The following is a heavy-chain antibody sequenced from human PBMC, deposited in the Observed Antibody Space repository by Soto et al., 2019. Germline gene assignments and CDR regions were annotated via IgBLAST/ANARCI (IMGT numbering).Heavy chain of an antibody. D-gene: IGHD2-21*02. Sequence: QVLLQEPGPRLVKPSETLSLTCTVAGGSITNFYWSWVRQPAGKGLEWIGRSYSSGTTNYNPSLKSRVTTAVDTSTDQVSLKLTSVTAADAAVYFCARGPFCGGDCYFGVWGQGTQVTVSS. V-gene: IGHV4-4*07. CDR3: ARGPFCGGDCYFGV. CDR1: GGSITNFY. J-gene: IGHJ1*01. CDR2: SYSSGTT.